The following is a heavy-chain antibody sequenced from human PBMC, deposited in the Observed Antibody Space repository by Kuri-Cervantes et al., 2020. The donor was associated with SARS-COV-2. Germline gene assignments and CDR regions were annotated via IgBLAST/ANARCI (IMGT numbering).Heavy chain of an antibody. CDR3: ARVEVAGMSYGMDV. J-gene: IGHJ6*02. V-gene: IGHV3-30*03. D-gene: IGHD6-19*01. CDR1: RFTFRNYG. CDR2: ISYDETYK. Sequence: GGSLRLSCAASRFTFRNYGMHWVRQAPGKGLEWVALISYDETYKYYADSVEGRFTISRDNSENTLYLQMNSLRAEDTAVYYCARVEVAGMSYGMDVWGQGTTVTVSS.